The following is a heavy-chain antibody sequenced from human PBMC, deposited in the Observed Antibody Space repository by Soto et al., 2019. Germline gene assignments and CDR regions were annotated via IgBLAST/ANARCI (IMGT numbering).Heavy chain of an antibody. CDR2: ISSSSSYT. CDR1: GFTFSDYY. V-gene: IGHV3-11*05. CDR3: AGGPDYYDSSGYYFEGQH. D-gene: IGHD3-22*01. Sequence: QVQLVEAGGGLVKPGGSLRLSCAASGFTFSDYYMSWIRQAPGKGLEWVSYISSSSSYTNYADTVKGRFTISRDNAKKSLYLQMTSMRAEDTAVYYCAGGPDYYDSSGYYFEGQHWVQGTLVTVSS. J-gene: IGHJ1*01.